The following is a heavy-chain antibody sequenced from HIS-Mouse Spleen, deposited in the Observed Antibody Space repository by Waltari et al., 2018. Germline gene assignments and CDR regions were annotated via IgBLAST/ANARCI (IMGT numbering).Heavy chain of an antibody. J-gene: IGHJ2*01. CDR3: AREIPYSSSWYDWYFDL. V-gene: IGHV4-39*07. Sequence: QLQLQESGPGLVKPSETLSLTRTVSGGSISMSSYHWCWIRPPTGTGLEWIGSIYYSGSTYYNPSLKSRVTISVDTSKNQFSLKLSSVTAADTAVYYCAREIPYSSSWYDWYFDLWGRGTLVTVSS. D-gene: IGHD6-13*01. CDR1: GGSISMSSYH. CDR2: IYYSGST.